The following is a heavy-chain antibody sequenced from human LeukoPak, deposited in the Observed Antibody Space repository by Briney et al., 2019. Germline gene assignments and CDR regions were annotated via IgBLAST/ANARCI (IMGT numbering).Heavy chain of an antibody. CDR3: ARGETLMAFAEY. J-gene: IGHJ4*02. V-gene: IGHV4-59*01. CDR2: IYYTGST. Sequence: SETLSLTCTVSGGSITSYYWSWIRQSPRKGLEWIGYIYYTGSTNYNPSLKGRVTMSVDTSKNQFSLSLSSVTAADTAVYYCARGETLMAFAEYWGQGTLVTVSS. CDR1: GGSITSYY. D-gene: IGHD2-8*01.